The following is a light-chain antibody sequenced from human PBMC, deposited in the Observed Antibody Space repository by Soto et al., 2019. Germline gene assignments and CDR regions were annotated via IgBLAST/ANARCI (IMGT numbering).Light chain of an antibody. V-gene: IGKV3-11*01. Sequence: EIVLTQSPATLSFSPGERATLSCRASQSVSSLLAWYQQKSGQPPRLLISDASNRATGVPARFSGSGSGTDFTLIISSLEPEDFAVYYCQQRSNWPLSFGGGTKVEI. J-gene: IGKJ4*01. CDR2: DAS. CDR3: QQRSNWPLS. CDR1: QSVSSL.